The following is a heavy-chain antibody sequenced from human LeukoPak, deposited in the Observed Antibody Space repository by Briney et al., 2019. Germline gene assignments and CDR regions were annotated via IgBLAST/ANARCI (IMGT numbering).Heavy chain of an antibody. CDR1: GYTFTSYY. CDR3: ATKHPIKYSSSSRRYYYMDV. CDR2: INPSGGST. V-gene: IGHV1-46*01. D-gene: IGHD6-6*01. J-gene: IGHJ6*03. Sequence: ASVKVSCKASGYTFTSYYMHWVRQAPGQGLEWMGIINPSGGSTSYAQKFQGRVTMTRDMSTSTVYMELSSLRSEDTAVYYCATKHPIKYSSSSRRYYYMDVWAKGPRSPSP.